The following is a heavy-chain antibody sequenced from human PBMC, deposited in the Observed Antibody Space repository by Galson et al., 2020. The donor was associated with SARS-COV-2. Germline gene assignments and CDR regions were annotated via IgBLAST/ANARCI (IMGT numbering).Heavy chain of an antibody. CDR3: ARDMVRGFGYYYGMDV. CDR2: IWYDGSNK. CDR1: GFTFSSYG. J-gene: IGHJ6*02. D-gene: IGHD3-10*01. Sequence: GGSLRLSCAASGFTFSSYGMHWVRQAPGKGLEWVAVIWYDGSNKYYADSVKGRFTISRDNSKNTLYLQMNSLRAEDTAVYYCARDMVRGFGYYYGMDVWGQGTTVTVSS. V-gene: IGHV3-33*01.